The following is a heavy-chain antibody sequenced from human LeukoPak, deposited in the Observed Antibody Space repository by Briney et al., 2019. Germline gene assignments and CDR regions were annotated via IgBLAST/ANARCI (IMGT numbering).Heavy chain of an antibody. CDR3: ARVEVPRDINDWYLDL. CDR1: GYSIAHGFF. CDR2: LYHSGTT. J-gene: IGHJ2*01. Sequence: SETLSLTCTVSGYSIAHGFFWAWIRQPPGGGLEWIGSLYHSGTTYYNTSLKSRISTSVDTSKNQFSLKLRLVTAADTAVYYCARVEVPRDINDWYLDLWGRGTLVTVSS. V-gene: IGHV4-38-2*02. D-gene: IGHD2-15*01.